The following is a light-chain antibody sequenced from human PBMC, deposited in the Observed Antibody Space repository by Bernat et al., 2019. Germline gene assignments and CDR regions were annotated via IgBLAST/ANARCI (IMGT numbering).Light chain of an antibody. J-gene: IGKJ1*01. CDR3: QQYNSYSWT. Sequence: DIQMTQSPSTLSASVGDRVTITCRASQSINNWLAWYQQKPGKAPKLLIYMASSLESGVPSRFSGSGSGTEFTLTISSLQPDEFATYYCQQYNSYSWTFGQGTKVEIK. V-gene: IGKV1-5*03. CDR2: MAS. CDR1: QSINNW.